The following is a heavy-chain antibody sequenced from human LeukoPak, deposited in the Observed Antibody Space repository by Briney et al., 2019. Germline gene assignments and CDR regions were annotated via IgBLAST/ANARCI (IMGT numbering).Heavy chain of an antibody. CDR3: ARDPGYSSSWYTTRAMSDY. D-gene: IGHD6-13*01. Sequence: GASVKVSCKASGYTFTNYAMNWVRQAPGQGLEWMGWINPNSGGTNYAQKFQGRVTMTRDTSISTAYMELSRLRSDDTAVYYCARDPGYSSSWYTTRAMSDYWGQGTLVTVSS. J-gene: IGHJ4*02. V-gene: IGHV1-2*02. CDR1: GYTFTNYA. CDR2: INPNSGGT.